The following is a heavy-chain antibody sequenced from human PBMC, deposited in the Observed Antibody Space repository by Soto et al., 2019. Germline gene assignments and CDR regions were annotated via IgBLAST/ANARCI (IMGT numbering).Heavy chain of an antibody. D-gene: IGHD7-27*01. CDR3: TRANWYSEY. CDR2: IYYNGNT. Sequence: QVQLQESGPGLVKPSETLSLTCSVSGGSISNHYWSWIRQPPGKGLEWIGYIYYNGNTNYNPSLKGRVTMSVDTSRNQISLKLTTVTAADTAVYYCTRANWYSEYWGQGTLVTVSS. J-gene: IGHJ4*02. V-gene: IGHV4-59*11. CDR1: GGSISNHY.